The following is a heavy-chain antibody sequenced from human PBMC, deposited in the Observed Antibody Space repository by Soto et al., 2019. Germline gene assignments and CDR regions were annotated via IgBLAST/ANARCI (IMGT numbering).Heavy chain of an antibody. D-gene: IGHD6-13*01. CDR2: IYYSGST. V-gene: IGHV4-59*01. J-gene: IGHJ4*02. CDR3: AIVSSSSWYYLEY. CDR1: GGSISSYY. Sequence: SETLSLTCTVSGGSISSYYWSWIRQPPGKGLEWIGYIYYSGSTNYNPSLKSRITMSVDTSKNQFSLTLSPVPAADTAVYYCAIVSSSSWYYLEYWGQGILVTVSS.